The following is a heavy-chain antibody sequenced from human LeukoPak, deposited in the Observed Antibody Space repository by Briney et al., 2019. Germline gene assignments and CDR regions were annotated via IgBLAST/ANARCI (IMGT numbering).Heavy chain of an antibody. Sequence: PGGSLRLSCAASGFTFSDYYMSWIRQAQGKGLERVSYISSSGSTIYYADSVQGRFTISRENAKNSLYLQMNSLRAEDTAVYYCARDTGAYYDSNLWFDPWGQGTLVTVSS. CDR1: GFTFSDYY. CDR3: ARDTGAYYDSNLWFDP. J-gene: IGHJ5*02. CDR2: ISSSGSTI. D-gene: IGHD3-22*01. V-gene: IGHV3-11*01.